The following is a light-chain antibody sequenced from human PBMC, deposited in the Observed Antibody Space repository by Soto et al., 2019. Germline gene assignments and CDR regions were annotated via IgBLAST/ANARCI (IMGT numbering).Light chain of an antibody. CDR1: SSNIGAGYD. CDR3: QSYDSSLSALYV. J-gene: IGLJ1*01. V-gene: IGLV1-40*01. Sequence: QSVLTQPPSVSGAPGQRVTISCTGSSSNIGAGYDVHWYQQLPGTAPKLLIYGNSNRPSGVPDRFSGSKSGTSASLAITGLQAEVEADYYCQSYDSSLSALYVFGTGTNVTVL. CDR2: GNS.